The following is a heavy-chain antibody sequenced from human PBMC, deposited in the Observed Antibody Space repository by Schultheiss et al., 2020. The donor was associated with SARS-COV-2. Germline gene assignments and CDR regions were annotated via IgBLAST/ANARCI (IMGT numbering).Heavy chain of an antibody. CDR1: GGSISSYY. Sequence: SQTLSLTCTVSGGSISSYYWSWIRQPPGKGLEWIGYIYYSGSTNYNPSLKSRVTISVDTSKNQFSLKLSSVTAADTAVYYCARANYYYDQFDYWGQGTTVTVSS. V-gene: IGHV4-59*01. CDR3: ARANYYYDQFDY. D-gene: IGHD3-22*01. J-gene: IGHJ4*03. CDR2: IYYSGST.